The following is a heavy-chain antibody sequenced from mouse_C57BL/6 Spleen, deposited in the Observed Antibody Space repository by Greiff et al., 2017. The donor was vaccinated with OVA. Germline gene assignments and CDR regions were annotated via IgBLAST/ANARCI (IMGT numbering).Heavy chain of an antibody. CDR3: TIYYDYLWFAY. CDR2: IRNKANNHAT. V-gene: IGHV6-6*01. J-gene: IGHJ3*01. D-gene: IGHD2-4*01. CDR1: GFTFSDAW. Sequence: EVQVVESGGGLVQPGGSMKLSCAASGFTFSDAWMDWVRQSPEKGLEWVAEIRNKANNHATYYAESVKGRFTISRDDSKSSVYLQMNSLRAEDTGIYYCTIYYDYLWFAYWGQGTLVTVSA.